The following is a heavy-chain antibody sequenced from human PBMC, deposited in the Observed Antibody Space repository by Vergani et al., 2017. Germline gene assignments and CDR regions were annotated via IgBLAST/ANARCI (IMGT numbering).Heavy chain of an antibody. V-gene: IGHV4-30-4*08. CDR1: GGSISSGDYY. D-gene: IGHD3-3*01. CDR3: ARGTYDVWSGSPRRHYYYYYYMDV. CDR2: IYYSGST. Sequence: QVQLQESGPGLVKPSQTLSLTCTVSGGSISSGDYYWSWIRQPPGKGLEWIGYIYYSGSTYSNPSLKSRVTISVDTSKNQFSLKLSSVTAADTAVYYCARGTYDVWSGSPRRHYYYYYYMDVWGKGTTVTVSS. J-gene: IGHJ6*03.